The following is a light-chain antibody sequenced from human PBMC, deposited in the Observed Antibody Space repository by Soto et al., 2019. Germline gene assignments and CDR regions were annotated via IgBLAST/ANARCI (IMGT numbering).Light chain of an antibody. V-gene: IGKV3-15*01. CDR1: QSVSSN. CDR3: QQYNNWPLT. CDR2: GAS. J-gene: IGKJ4*01. Sequence: EIVMTQSPATLSVSPGEGATLSCRASQSVSSNLAWYQQKPGQAPRLLIHGASTRAPGFPARFSGSGSGTEFTLTISSLQSEDFAVYYCQQYNNWPLTFGGGTKVDIK.